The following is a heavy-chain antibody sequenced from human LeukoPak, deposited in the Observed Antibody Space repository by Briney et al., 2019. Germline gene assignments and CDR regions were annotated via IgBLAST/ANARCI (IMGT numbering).Heavy chain of an antibody. D-gene: IGHD6-19*01. V-gene: IGHV4-4*07. Sequence: KPSETLSLTCTVSGVSINDYYWTWIRQPAGKGLEWIGQIYPSESPKYNPSLESRVTMSADTSKKHFSLQLTFVTVADTGVYYCARRASSTGWSFDSWGQGTQVTVSS. CDR2: IYPSESP. CDR3: ARRASSTGWSFDS. CDR1: GVSINDYY. J-gene: IGHJ4*02.